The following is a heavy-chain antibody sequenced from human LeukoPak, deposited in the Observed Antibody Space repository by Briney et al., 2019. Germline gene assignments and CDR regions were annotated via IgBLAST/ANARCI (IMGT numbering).Heavy chain of an antibody. V-gene: IGHV1-2*02. CDR3: ARGGDCSSTSCYKYYYYYYMDV. CDR1: GYTFTGYY. J-gene: IGHJ6*03. D-gene: IGHD2-2*02. Sequence: ASVKVSCKASGYTFTGYYMHWVRQAPGQGLEWMGWINPNSGGTNYAQKFQGRVTMARDTSISTAYMELSRLRSDDTAVYYCARGGDCSSTSCYKYYYYYYMDVWGKGTTVTVSS. CDR2: INPNSGGT.